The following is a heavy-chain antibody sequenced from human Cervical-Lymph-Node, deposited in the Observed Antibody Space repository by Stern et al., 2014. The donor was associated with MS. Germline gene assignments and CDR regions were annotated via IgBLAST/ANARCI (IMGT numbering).Heavy chain of an antibody. CDR1: GFKFSIYW. CDR3: ARQTTAWASDV. V-gene: IGHV5-51*01. Sequence: QLVQSGAELIRPGASLKISCKGSGFKFSIYWIAWVRQMPGKGLEWMGIIYPGDSETRYSPSFQGQVTMSADKSTSTAYLQWSSLNASDTAMYFCARQTTAWASDVWGQGTLVTVSS. D-gene: IGHD1-14*01. J-gene: IGHJ4*02. CDR2: IYPGDSET.